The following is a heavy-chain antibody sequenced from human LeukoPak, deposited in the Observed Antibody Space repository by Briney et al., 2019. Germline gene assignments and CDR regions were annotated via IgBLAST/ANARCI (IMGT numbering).Heavy chain of an antibody. J-gene: IGHJ5*02. CDR3: ASRYYDILTGPNWFDP. Sequence: GASVKVSCKASGGTFSSYVISWVRQAPGQGLEWMGGIIPIFGTANYAQKFQGRVTITADKSTSTAYMELSSLRSEDTAVYYCASRYYDILTGPNWFDPWGQGTLVTVSS. D-gene: IGHD3-9*01. CDR2: IIPIFGTA. V-gene: IGHV1-69*06. CDR1: GGTFSSYV.